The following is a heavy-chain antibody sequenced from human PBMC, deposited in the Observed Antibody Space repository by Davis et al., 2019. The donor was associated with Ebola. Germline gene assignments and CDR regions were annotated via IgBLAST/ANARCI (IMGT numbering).Heavy chain of an antibody. CDR2: ISAYNGNT. CDR1: GYTFSSYG. Sequence: ASVKVSCKASGYTFSSYGISWVRQAPGQGLEWMGWISAYNGNTNYAQKLQGRVTMTTDTSTSTAYMELRSLRSDDTAVYYCARDVVQYYYDSSGYSIRNKHFDYWGQGTLVTVSS. J-gene: IGHJ4*02. V-gene: IGHV1-18*01. CDR3: ARDVVQYYYDSSGYSIRNKHFDY. D-gene: IGHD3-22*01.